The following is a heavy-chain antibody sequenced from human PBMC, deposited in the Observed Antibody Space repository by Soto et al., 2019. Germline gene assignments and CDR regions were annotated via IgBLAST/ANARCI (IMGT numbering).Heavy chain of an antibody. D-gene: IGHD3-22*01. CDR3: ATHTTFYFDSTGPGDYFDS. J-gene: IGHJ4*02. CDR2: ITGSGGIT. CDR1: GFTFSSNA. Sequence: PGGSLRLSCAASGFTFSSNAMSWVRRAPGKGLEWVSGITGSGGITDYADSVKGQFTISRDNSRNTLYLQMNYLRVEDTAVYFCATHTTFYFDSTGPGDYFDSWGQGTLVTVSS. V-gene: IGHV3-23*01.